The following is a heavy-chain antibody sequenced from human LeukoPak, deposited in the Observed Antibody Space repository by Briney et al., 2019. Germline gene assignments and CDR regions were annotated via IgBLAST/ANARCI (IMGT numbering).Heavy chain of an antibody. CDR3: ARDPSSDAFDI. Sequence: GGSLRLSCAGSGFTLSNYWMTWVRQAPGKGLEWVANIKEDGSEKYYMDSVKGRFTISRDNAKNSLYLHMNSLRAEDTAVYYCARDPSSDAFDIWGQGTMVTVSS. CDR2: IKEDGSEK. V-gene: IGHV3-7*05. J-gene: IGHJ3*02. CDR1: GFTLSNYW.